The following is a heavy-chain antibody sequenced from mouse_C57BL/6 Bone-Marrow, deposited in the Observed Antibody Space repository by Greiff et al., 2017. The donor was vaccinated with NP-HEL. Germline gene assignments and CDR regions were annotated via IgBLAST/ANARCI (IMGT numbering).Heavy chain of an antibody. V-gene: IGHV7-1*01. CDR1: GFTFSDFY. D-gene: IGHD2-3*01. CDR3: ARDAYEGENAMDY. Sequence: EVKVVESGGGLVQSGRSLRLSCATSGFTFSDFYMEWVRQAPGKGLEWIAASRNKANDYTTEYSASVKGRFIVSRDTSQSILYLQMNALRAEDTAIYYCARDAYEGENAMDYWGQGTSVTVSS. J-gene: IGHJ4*01. CDR2: SRNKANDYTT.